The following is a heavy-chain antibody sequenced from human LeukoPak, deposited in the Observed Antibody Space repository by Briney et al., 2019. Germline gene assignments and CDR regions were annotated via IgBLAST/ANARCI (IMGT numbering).Heavy chain of an antibody. Sequence: SETLSLTCTVSGGSIRSYYWSWIRQPPGTGLEWIGYIYYSGSTNYNPSLKSRVTISVDTSKNQFSLKLSSVTAADTAVYYCARVYYSNSYDYWYFDLWGRGTLVTVSS. V-gene: IGHV4-59*12. CDR2: IYYSGST. CDR3: ARVYYSNSYDYWYFDL. J-gene: IGHJ2*01. D-gene: IGHD6-13*01. CDR1: GGSIRSYY.